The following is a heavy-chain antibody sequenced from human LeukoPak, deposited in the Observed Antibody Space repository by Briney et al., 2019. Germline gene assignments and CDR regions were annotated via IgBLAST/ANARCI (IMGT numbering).Heavy chain of an antibody. CDR2: ISNTAGFT. Sequence: GGSLRLSCAASGFTFSTYAMSRVRQVPGKGLEWVSGISNTAGFTYYADSVKGRFTISRDNSKNTLYLQLNSLRAEDTAVYYCAKSNYYCSDSCQPDDAFDVWGQGTMVTVSS. J-gene: IGHJ3*01. CDR3: AKSNYYCSDSCQPDDAFDV. CDR1: GFTFSTYA. D-gene: IGHD2-15*01. V-gene: IGHV3-23*01.